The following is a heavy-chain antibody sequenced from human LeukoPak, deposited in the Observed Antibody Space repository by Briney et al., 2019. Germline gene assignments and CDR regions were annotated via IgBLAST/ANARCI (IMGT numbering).Heavy chain of an antibody. V-gene: IGHV3-64*01. CDR1: GFTLSNYG. Sequence: PGGSLRLSCTASGFTLSNYGMHWVRQAPGKGLEYVSAIGSNGANTYYANSVWGRFASSRDTSKNTLYLQMGSLRAEDLAVYFCARWSGAYDCWGQGALVTVSS. CDR3: ARWSGAYDC. CDR2: IGSNGANT. D-gene: IGHD2-21*01. J-gene: IGHJ4*02.